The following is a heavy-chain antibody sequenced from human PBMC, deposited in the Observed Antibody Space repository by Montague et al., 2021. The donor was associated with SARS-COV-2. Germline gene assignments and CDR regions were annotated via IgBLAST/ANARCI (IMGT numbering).Heavy chain of an antibody. J-gene: IGHJ6*02. CDR2: IYTSGST. V-gene: IGHV4-4*07. D-gene: IGHD3-10*01. Sequence: SETLSLTCTVSGGSISGYYWSWIRQPAGKGLEWIGRIYTSGSTNYNPSLKSRVTMSVDTSKNQFSLKQSSVTAADTAVYYCAREAWFGDKTSASEYYGMDVWGQGTTVTVSS. CDR1: GGSISGYY. CDR3: AREAWFGDKTSASEYYGMDV.